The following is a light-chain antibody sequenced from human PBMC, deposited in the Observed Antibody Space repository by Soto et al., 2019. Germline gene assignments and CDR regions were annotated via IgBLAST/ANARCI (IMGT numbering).Light chain of an antibody. CDR3: QQTYTAPYT. CDR2: GAS. V-gene: IGKV1-39*01. J-gene: IGKJ2*01. Sequence: DIPMTQSPSSLSASVGDRVTITCRTSQNIIKYLNWYQQKPGKAPKFLIYGASTLQTGVPSRFSGGGSGTDFTLTISSLQPEDFATYCCQQTYTAPYTFGQGTKLDIK. CDR1: QNIIKY.